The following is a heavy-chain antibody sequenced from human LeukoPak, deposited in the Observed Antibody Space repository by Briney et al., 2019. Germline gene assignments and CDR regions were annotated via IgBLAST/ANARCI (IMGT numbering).Heavy chain of an antibody. CDR3: ARVSRELYCGGDCFI. D-gene: IGHD2-21*02. CDR1: GGSIRSSSYY. V-gene: IGHV4-39*07. J-gene: IGHJ3*02. CDR2: IYYSGST. Sequence: SETLSLTCTVAGGSIRSSSYYWGWIRQPPGKGLEWIGSIYYSGSTYYNPSLKSRVTISVDTSKNQFSLKLSSVTAADTAVYYCARVSRELYCGGDCFIWGQGTMVTVSS.